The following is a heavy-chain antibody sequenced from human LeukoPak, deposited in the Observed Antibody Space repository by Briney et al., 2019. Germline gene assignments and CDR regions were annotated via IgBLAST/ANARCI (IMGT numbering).Heavy chain of an antibody. CDR3: ATGDCSGGSCSYNWFAP. CDR1: GYTFTSYA. J-gene: IGHJ5*02. Sequence: ASVKVSCKASGYTFTSYAMHWVRQAPGQRLEWMGWINAGNGNTKYSQKFQGRVTITRDTSASTAYMELSSLRSEDTAVYYCATGDCSGGSCSYNWFAPWGQGTLVTVSS. V-gene: IGHV1-3*01. D-gene: IGHD2-15*01. CDR2: INAGNGNT.